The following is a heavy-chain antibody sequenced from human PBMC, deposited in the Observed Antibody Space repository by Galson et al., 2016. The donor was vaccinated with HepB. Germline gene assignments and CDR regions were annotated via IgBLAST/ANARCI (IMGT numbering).Heavy chain of an antibody. J-gene: IGHJ3*01. V-gene: IGHV4-31*03. D-gene: IGHD1-14*01. CDR3: ARGPTEHDAFDV. CDR2: VYDNGST. Sequence: TLSLTCSVSGGSISRAGFYWSWIRQIPGKGLTWIGYVYDNGSTYYNPSLKSRVSISVDTSKNQFSLKLNSVTVADTAVYYCARGPTEHDAFDVWGQGALVTASS. CDR1: GGSISRAGFY.